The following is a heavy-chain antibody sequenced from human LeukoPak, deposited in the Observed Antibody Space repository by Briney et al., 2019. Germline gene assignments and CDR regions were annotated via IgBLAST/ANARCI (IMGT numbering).Heavy chain of an antibody. D-gene: IGHD3-3*01. CDR1: GFTFSSYE. V-gene: IGHV3-48*03. CDR2: ISNSGSTK. CDR3: VREPSDFWSAYYTGSSFDY. J-gene: IGHJ4*02. Sequence: GGSLRLSCAASGFTFSSYEMNWVRQAPGKGRVWVSYISNSGSTKYYAASVKGGLTISRDNAKNSLFLQMNSLRAEDTAVYYCVREPSDFWSAYYTGSSFDYWGQGTLVTVSS.